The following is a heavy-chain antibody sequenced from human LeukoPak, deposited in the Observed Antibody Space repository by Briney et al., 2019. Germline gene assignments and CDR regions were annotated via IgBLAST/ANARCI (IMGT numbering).Heavy chain of an antibody. V-gene: IGHV3-7*01. CDR1: GFTFSSDW. Sequence: GGSLRLSRAASGFTFSSDWMRWVRRAPGKGLEWVASIKPDGSEKYYVDSVKGRFTISTDNAKNSLFLQMNSLSADDTAVYYCASEYYWGQGTLVTVSS. CDR3: ASEYY. CDR2: IKPDGSEK. J-gene: IGHJ4*02.